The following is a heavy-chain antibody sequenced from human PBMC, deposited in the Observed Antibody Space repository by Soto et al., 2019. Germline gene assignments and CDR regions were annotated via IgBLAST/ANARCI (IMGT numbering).Heavy chain of an antibody. D-gene: IGHD3-10*01. CDR2: IFWNGGGQ. J-gene: IGHJ4*02. Sequence: EEQLVESGGDLVQPGRSLRLSCVASGFRSNDHAMHWIRQAPGKGLEWVAGIFWNGGGQGYADSVKGRFTISRDNAKNSLYLQMDMLSLEDSGFYYCLKAISPGALDYWGQGTLVTVSS. CDR3: LKAISPGALDY. V-gene: IGHV3-9*02. CDR1: GFRSNDHA.